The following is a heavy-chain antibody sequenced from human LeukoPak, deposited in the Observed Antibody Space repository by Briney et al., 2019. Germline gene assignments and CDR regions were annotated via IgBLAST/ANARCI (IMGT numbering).Heavy chain of an antibody. Sequence: GESLKISRKGSGYSFTSYWISWVRQMPGKGLEWMGRIDPSDSYTNYSPSFQGHVTISADKSISTAYLQWSSLKASDTAMYYCARPSYDILTGYPNGMDVWGKGTTVTVSS. J-gene: IGHJ6*04. V-gene: IGHV5-10-1*01. CDR3: ARPSYDILTGYPNGMDV. CDR2: IDPSDSYT. CDR1: GYSFTSYW. D-gene: IGHD3-9*01.